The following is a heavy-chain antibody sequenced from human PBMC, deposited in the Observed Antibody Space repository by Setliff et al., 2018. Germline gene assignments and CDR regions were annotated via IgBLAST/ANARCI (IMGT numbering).Heavy chain of an antibody. Sequence: ASVKVFCKASGYTFTSYYMHWVRQAPGQGLEWMGIISPSGGSTSYAQKFQGRVTMTRDTSTSTAYMELSSLRSEDTAVYYCARANYYDSSGHSVYGMDVWGQGTTVTVSS. D-gene: IGHD3-22*01. J-gene: IGHJ6*02. CDR2: ISPSGGST. V-gene: IGHV1-46*01. CDR3: ARANYYDSSGHSVYGMDV. CDR1: GYTFTSYY.